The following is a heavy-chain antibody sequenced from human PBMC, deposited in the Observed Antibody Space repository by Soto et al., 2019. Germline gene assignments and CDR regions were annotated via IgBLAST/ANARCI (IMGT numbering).Heavy chain of an antibody. CDR1: GFTFSYHD. V-gene: IGHV3-30*02. CDR2: IRNDGTDR. CDR3: ATKKIDDFDY. Sequence: PGGSLRLSCTASGFTFSYHDMHWVRQAPGKGLEWLAAIRNDGTDRNYADAAKGRFTISRDNSKSTLYLDVNNLRPEDTAVYYCATKKIDDFDYWGQGTLVTVSS. J-gene: IGHJ4*02.